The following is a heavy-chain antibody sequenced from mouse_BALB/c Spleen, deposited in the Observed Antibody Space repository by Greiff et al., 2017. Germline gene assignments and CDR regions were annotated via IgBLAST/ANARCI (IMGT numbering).Heavy chain of an antibody. CDR1: GFTFSSFG. V-gene: IGHV5-17*02. CDR3: ARSVGLLFDY. J-gene: IGHJ2*01. Sequence: DVMLVESGGGLVQPGGSRKLSCAASGFTFSSFGMHWVRQAPEKGLEWVAYISSGSSTIYYADTVKGRFTISRDNPKNTLFLQMTSLRSEDTAMYYCARSVGLLFDYWGQGTTLTVSS. CDR2: ISSGSSTI. D-gene: IGHD2-10*01.